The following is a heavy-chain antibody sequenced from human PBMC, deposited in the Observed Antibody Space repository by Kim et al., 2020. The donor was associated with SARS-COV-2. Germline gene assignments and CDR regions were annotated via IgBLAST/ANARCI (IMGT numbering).Heavy chain of an antibody. CDR2: IYYSGST. V-gene: IGHV4-59*01. J-gene: IGHJ3*02. D-gene: IGHD3-16*01. CDR3: ARGGARSVAFDI. Sequence: SATLSLTCTVSGGSISNYYWSWIRQPPGKGLEWIGYIYYSGSTNYNPSLRSRVTISVDTSKNQFSLKLSSVTAADTAVYYCARGGARSVAFDIWGQGTMVTVSS. CDR1: GGSISNYY.